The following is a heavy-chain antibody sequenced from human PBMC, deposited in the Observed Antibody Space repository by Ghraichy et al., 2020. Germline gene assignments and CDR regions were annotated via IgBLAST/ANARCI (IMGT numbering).Heavy chain of an antibody. CDR3: ARGSLGWITMAWDGHYMDV. Sequence: SETLSLTCAVSGGSISSGGYSWSWIQQPPGKGLEWIGYIYHSGSTYYNPSLKSRVTISVDRSKNQFSLKLSSVTAADTAVYYCARGSLGWITMAWDGHYMDVWGKGTTVTVSS. CDR1: GGSISSGGYS. J-gene: IGHJ6*03. V-gene: IGHV4-30-2*01. CDR2: IYHSGST. D-gene: IGHD3-10*01.